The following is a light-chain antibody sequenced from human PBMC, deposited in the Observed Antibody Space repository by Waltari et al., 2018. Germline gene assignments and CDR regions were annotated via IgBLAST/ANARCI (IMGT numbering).Light chain of an antibody. CDR3: QQYDGEVVT. CDR2: CTS. CDR1: LDATSTS. V-gene: IGKV3-20*01. Sequence: SARLDATSTSLSYYQQKPTRPPSPLIHCTSSRATSIPDRCSGCGSATDFTLTISRREPEDFAVYYCQQYDGEVVTFGGGTKVEI. J-gene: IGKJ4*01.